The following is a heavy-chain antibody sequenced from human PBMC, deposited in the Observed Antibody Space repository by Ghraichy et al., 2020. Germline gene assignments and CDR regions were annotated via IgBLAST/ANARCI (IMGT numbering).Heavy chain of an antibody. J-gene: IGHJ6*02. Sequence: SETLSLTCAVYGGSFSGYYWSWIRQPPGKGLEWIGEINHSGSTNYNPSLKSRVTISVDTSKNQFSLKLSSVTAADTAVYYCARGRITIFGVVIESNYYYYGMDVWGQGTTVTVSS. CDR1: GGSFSGYY. CDR2: INHSGST. V-gene: IGHV4-34*01. D-gene: IGHD3-3*01. CDR3: ARGRITIFGVVIESNYYYYGMDV.